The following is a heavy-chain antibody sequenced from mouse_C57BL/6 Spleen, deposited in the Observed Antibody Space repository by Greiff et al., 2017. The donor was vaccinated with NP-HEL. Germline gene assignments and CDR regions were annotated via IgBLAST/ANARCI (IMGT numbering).Heavy chain of an antibody. J-gene: IGHJ3*01. CDR2: IDPSDSYT. V-gene: IGHV1-59*01. CDR1: GYTFTSYG. D-gene: IGHD3-2*02. CDR3: ARPLRLLSWFAY. Sequence: QVQLQQPGAELVRPGTSVKLSCKASGYTFTSYGMNWVKQRPGQGLEWIGLIDPSDSYTNYNQKFKGKATLTVDTSSSTAYMQLSSLTSEDSAVSYCARPLRLLSWFAYWGQGTLVTVSS.